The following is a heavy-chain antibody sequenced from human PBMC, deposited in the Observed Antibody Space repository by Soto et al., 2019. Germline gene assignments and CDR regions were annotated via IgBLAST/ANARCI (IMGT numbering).Heavy chain of an antibody. J-gene: IGHJ4*02. Sequence: GASVKVSCKASGYTFTSYAMHWVRQAPGQRLEWMGWINAGNGNTKYSQKFQGRVTITRDTSASTAYMELSSLRSEDTAVYYCARVEDGERGYSGYDAFDYWGQGTLVTVSS. CDR3: ARVEDGERGYSGYDAFDY. CDR2: INAGNGNT. CDR1: GYTFTSYA. V-gene: IGHV1-3*01. D-gene: IGHD5-12*01.